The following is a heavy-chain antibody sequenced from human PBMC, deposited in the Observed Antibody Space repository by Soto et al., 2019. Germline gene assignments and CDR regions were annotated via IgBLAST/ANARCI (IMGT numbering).Heavy chain of an antibody. CDR3: VRHVGDRLWYFDY. Sequence: QLQLQESGPGLVKPSETLSLTCTVSGDSIKSGTYHWGWIRQPPGKGLEWIGSIFYSGTTYYNPYLKSRVTIYVDMSRNQISVKVGSVTAADTSTYYCVRHVGDRLWYFDYWGQGTLVAVSS. CDR2: IFYSGTT. V-gene: IGHV4-39*01. J-gene: IGHJ4*02. CDR1: GDSIKSGTYH. D-gene: IGHD2-21*01.